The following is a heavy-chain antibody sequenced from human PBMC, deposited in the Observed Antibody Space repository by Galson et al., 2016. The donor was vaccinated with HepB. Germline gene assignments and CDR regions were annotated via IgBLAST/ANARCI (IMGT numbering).Heavy chain of an antibody. J-gene: IGHJ4*02. CDR2: ISGSGGST. CDR3: AGDMYTGSYIIDY. V-gene: IGHV3-23*01. CDR1: GFTFSSYA. D-gene: IGHD1-26*01. Sequence: SLRLSCAASGFTFSSYAMSWVRQAPGKGLECVSAISGSGGSTYYADSVKGRFTISRDNSKNTVYLQMNSLRADDTAVYYCAGDMYTGSYIIDYWGQGTLVTVSS.